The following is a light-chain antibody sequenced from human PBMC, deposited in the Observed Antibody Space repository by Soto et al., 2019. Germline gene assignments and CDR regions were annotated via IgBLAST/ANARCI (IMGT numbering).Light chain of an antibody. Sequence: QSVLTQPASVSWSPGQSITFSCTGTSSDFGDYNSVSWYQQHPGKAPKLMILEVSNRPSGVPNRFSGSKSGNTASLTISGLQAEDEADYYCSSYTGSNTYVFGTGTKVTVL. CDR2: EVS. CDR1: SSDFGDYNS. CDR3: SSYTGSNTYV. V-gene: IGLV2-14*01. J-gene: IGLJ1*01.